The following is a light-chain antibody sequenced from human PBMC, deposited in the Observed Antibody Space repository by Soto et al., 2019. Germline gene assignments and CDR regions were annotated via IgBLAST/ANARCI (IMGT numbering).Light chain of an antibody. CDR2: TPS. Sequence: DIQLTQSPASLSSSVGDRVTISGRASQGISNYLAWYQQRPGKVPKLLIYTPSTLQSGVPSRFSGSGSGTDFTLTSSRLQPEDVATYYCQKYNSVPVTFGPGPKV. V-gene: IGKV1-27*01. CDR1: QGISNY. J-gene: IGKJ3*01. CDR3: QKYNSVPVT.